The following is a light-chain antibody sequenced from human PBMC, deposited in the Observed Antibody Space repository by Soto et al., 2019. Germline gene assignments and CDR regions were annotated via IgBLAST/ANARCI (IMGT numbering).Light chain of an antibody. CDR1: SSNIGSKT. CDR3: AAWDASLNGPGV. V-gene: IGLV1-44*01. J-gene: IGLJ3*02. CDR2: SNN. Sequence: QSVLTQPPSASGTPGQRVTISCSGSSSNIGSKTVNWYQQLPGTAPKLLIYSNNHRPSGVPDRFSGSKSGTSASLAISGLQSEDEAHYYCAAWDASLNGPGVFGGGTKVTVL.